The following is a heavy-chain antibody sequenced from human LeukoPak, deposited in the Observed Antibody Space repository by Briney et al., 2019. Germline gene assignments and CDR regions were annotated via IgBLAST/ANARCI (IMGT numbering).Heavy chain of an antibody. CDR3: AKAGYSYGQRHYFDY. CDR1: GFTFSSYG. CDR2: ISYDGSNK. V-gene: IGHV3-30*18. J-gene: IGHJ4*02. Sequence: GGSLRLSCAASGFTFSSYGMHWVRQAPGKGLEWGAVISYDGSNKYYADSVKGRFTISRDNSKNTLYLQMNSLRAEDTAVYYCAKAGYSYGQRHYFDYWGQGTLVTVSS. D-gene: IGHD5-18*01.